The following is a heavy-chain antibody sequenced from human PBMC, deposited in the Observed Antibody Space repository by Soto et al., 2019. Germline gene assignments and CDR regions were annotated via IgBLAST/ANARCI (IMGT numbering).Heavy chain of an antibody. V-gene: IGHV1-18*04. J-gene: IGHJ4*02. CDR2: ISAYTGNT. D-gene: IGHD6-6*01. CDR3: ARVEYSCSSDPVGFDY. CDR1: GYTFTSFG. Sequence: ASVKVSCKASGYTFTSFGISWVRQAPGQGLEWMGWISAYTGNTNYAQKLQGRVTMTTDTSTSTAYMVLRSLRSDDTAVYYCARVEYSCSSDPVGFDYWSQGTLVTVSS.